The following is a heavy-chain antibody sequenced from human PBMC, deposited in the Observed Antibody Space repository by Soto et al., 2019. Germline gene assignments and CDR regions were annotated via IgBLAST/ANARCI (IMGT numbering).Heavy chain of an antibody. D-gene: IGHD6-6*01. Sequence: XESLKISCKGCGCSFTSYWIGWVRQMPGKGLEWMGIIYPGDSDTRYSPSFQGQVTISADKSISTAYLQWSSLKASDTAMYYCARHNSSSDNYYYYGMDVWGQGTTVTVSS. CDR3: ARHNSSSDNYYYYGMDV. J-gene: IGHJ6*02. V-gene: IGHV5-51*01. CDR2: IYPGDSDT. CDR1: GCSFTSYW.